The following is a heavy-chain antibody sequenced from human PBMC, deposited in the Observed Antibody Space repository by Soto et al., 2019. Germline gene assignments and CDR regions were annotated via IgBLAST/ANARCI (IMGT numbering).Heavy chain of an antibody. D-gene: IGHD6-19*01. CDR3: AREDRQWLVRGSGYYYGMDV. J-gene: IGHJ6*02. CDR1: GDSVSSNSAP. Sequence: SQTLSLTCAISGDSVSSNSAPWNWIRQSPTRGLEWLGMTYYRSKWYNDYAVSVKSRITINPDTSKNQFSPQLNSVTPEDTAVYYCAREDRQWLVRGSGYYYGMDVWGQGTTVTVSS. V-gene: IGHV6-1*01. CDR2: TYYRSKWYN.